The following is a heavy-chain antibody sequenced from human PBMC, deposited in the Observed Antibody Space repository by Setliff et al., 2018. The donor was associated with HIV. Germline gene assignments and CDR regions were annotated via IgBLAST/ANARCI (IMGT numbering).Heavy chain of an antibody. CDR2: ISIYDGSEK. CDR3: ARDVTVRLSVEYYFDY. Sequence: GSLRLSCAASGFTFTTYAMHWVRQAPGKGLEWVAVISIYDGSEKYYADSVKGRFTISRDNSKNMLYLEMNSLRAEDTAIYYCARDVTVRLSVEYYFDYWGQGTLVTVSS. D-gene: IGHD2-15*01. V-gene: IGHV3-30*04. CDR1: GFTFTTYA. J-gene: IGHJ4*02.